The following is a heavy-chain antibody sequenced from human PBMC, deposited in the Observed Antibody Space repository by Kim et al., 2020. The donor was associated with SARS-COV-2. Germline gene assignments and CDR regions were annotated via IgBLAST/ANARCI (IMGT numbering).Heavy chain of an antibody. CDR2: ISSSSSYI. D-gene: IGHD3-10*01. CDR3: ARDQSLLWFGELQNDLDY. CDR1: GFTFSSYS. V-gene: IGHV3-21*01. Sequence: EGSLRLSCAASGFTFSSYSMNWVRQAPGKGLEWVSSISSSSSYIYYADSVKGRFTISRDNAKNSLYLQMNSLRAEDTAVYYCARDQSLLWFGELQNDLDYWGQGTLVTVSS. J-gene: IGHJ4*02.